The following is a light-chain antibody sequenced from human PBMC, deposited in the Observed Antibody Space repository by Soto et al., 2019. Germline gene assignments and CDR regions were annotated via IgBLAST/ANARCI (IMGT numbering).Light chain of an antibody. CDR2: DAS. CDR1: QSISSTY. Sequence: EIVMTQSPSSLSASPGERATLSCRASQSISSTYLTWYQQKPGQAPRLLIYDASRRATGIPDRFSGSGSGTDFTLTISRLEPGDFAVYYCQQNVSSPRTFGQGTKVDIK. V-gene: IGKV3-20*01. CDR3: QQNVSSPRT. J-gene: IGKJ1*01.